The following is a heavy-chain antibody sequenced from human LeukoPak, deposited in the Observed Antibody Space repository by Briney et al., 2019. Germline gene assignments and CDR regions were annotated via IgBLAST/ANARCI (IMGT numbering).Heavy chain of an antibody. Sequence: SETLSLTCTVSGGSISSTIYYCGWIRQPPGKGLEWIGSIYYSGSAYYNPSLKSRVTISVDTSKNQFSLKLSSVTAADTAVYYCARGAGYSTRNWFDPWGQGTLVTVSS. CDR2: IYYSGSA. CDR1: GGSISSTIYY. CDR3: ARGAGYSTRNWFDP. J-gene: IGHJ5*02. D-gene: IGHD6-13*01. V-gene: IGHV4-39*01.